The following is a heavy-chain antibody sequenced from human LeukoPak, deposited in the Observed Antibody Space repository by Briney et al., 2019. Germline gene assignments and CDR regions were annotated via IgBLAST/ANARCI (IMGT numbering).Heavy chain of an antibody. CDR1: GFTFSSYA. J-gene: IGHJ1*01. D-gene: IGHD4-17*01. CDR3: AKDGSDYGDYQEDFQH. V-gene: IGHV3-23*01. Sequence: GRSLRLSCAASGFTFSSYAMSWVRQAPGKGLEWVSAISGSGGSTYYADSVKGRFTISRDNSKNTLYLQMNSLRAEDTAVYYCAKDGSDYGDYQEDFQHWGQGTLVTVSS. CDR2: ISGSGGST.